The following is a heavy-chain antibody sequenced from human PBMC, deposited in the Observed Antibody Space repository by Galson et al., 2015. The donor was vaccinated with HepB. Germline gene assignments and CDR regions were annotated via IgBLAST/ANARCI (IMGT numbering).Heavy chain of an antibody. V-gene: IGHV5-10-1*01. J-gene: IGHJ6*02. CDR2: IDPSDSYT. Sequence: QSGAEVTKPGESLKISCKGSGYSFTSYWIGWVRQMPGKGLEWMGRIDPSDSYTNYSPSFQGHVTISADKSISTAYLQWSSLKAPDTAMYYCAGQGDYDILTGHPRLGYYGMDVWGQGTTVTVSS. D-gene: IGHD3-9*01. CDR3: AGQGDYDILTGHPRLGYYGMDV. CDR1: GYSFTSYW.